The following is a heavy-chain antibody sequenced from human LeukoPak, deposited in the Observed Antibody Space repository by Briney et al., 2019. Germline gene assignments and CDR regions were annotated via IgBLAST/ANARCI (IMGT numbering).Heavy chain of an antibody. D-gene: IGHD5-18*01. J-gene: IGHJ4*02. CDR2: IYYSGST. Sequence: PSETLSLTCTVSGGSISTYYWGWIRQPPGKGLEWIGYIYYSGSTNYNPSLKSRVTISLDRSKNQLSLKLSSVTGADTAVYYCARKGLTAGLDYWGQGALVTVSS. CDR1: GGSISTYY. CDR3: ARKGLTAGLDY. V-gene: IGHV4-59*01.